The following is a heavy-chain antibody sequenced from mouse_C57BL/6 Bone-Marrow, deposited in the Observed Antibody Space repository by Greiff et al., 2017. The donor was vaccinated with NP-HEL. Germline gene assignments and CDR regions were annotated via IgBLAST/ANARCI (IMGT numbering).Heavy chain of an antibody. Sequence: VHVKQSGPVLVKPGASVKMSCKASGYTFTDYYMNWVKQSHGKSLEWIGVINPYNGGTSYNQKFKGKATLTVDKSSSTAYMELNSLTSEDSAVYYCARGGGYYVGWFAYWGQGTLVTVSA. CDR1: GYTFTDYY. V-gene: IGHV1-19*01. D-gene: IGHD2-3*01. J-gene: IGHJ3*01. CDR3: ARGGGYYVGWFAY. CDR2: INPYNGGT.